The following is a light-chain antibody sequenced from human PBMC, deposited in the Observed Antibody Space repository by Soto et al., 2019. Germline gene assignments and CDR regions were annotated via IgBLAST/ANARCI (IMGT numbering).Light chain of an antibody. CDR2: DAS. J-gene: IGKJ3*01. Sequence: DIQMTQSPSSLSATVGDRVTITCRARQTIGMYLTGYQQQPGKVPKLLIYDASYLQSGVPSRFSGSESGTDFTRNISDLRPEDLATYYCQQRFSIPFTFGPGTKVDIK. V-gene: IGKV1-39*01. CDR3: QQRFSIPFT. CDR1: QTIGMY.